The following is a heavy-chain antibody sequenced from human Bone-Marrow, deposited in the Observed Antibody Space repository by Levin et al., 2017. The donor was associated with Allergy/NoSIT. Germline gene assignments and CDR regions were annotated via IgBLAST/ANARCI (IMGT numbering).Heavy chain of an antibody. CDR3: ARDSFSTSSGLDYYYGLDV. Sequence: SCAASGFTLSQYWMTWVRQAPGKGLEWVAKIKPDGSEKYYVDSVKGRFTISRDNTRKSLCLEMNNLRSADTAVYFCARDSFSTSSGLDYYYGLDVWGQGTTVTVSS. V-gene: IGHV3-7*01. CDR1: GFTLSQYW. CDR2: IKPDGSEK. J-gene: IGHJ6*02. D-gene: IGHD6-6*01.